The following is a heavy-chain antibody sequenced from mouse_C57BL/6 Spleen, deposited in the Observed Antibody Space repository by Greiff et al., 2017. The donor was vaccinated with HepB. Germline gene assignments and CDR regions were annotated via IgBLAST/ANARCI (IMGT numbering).Heavy chain of an antibody. CDR3: TRIYYYGSSYD. CDR1: GYTFTDYE. CDR2: IDPETGGT. Sequence: VQLQESGAELVRPGASVTLSCKASGYTFTDYEMHWVKQTPVHGLEWIGAIDPETGGTAYNQKFKGKAILTADKSSSTAYMELRSLTSEDSAVYYCTRIYYYGSSYDWGQGTTLTVSS. D-gene: IGHD1-1*01. J-gene: IGHJ2*01. V-gene: IGHV1-15*01.